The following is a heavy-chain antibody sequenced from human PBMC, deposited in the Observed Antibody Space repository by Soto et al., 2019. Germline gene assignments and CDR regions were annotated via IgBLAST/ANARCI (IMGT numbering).Heavy chain of an antibody. CDR1: GFTLSTYS. J-gene: IGHJ4*02. V-gene: IGHV3-21*01. D-gene: IGHD1-7*01. Sequence: GGSLRLSCAASGFTLSTYSMNWVRQAPGKGLEWVSSISGSRTSISYADSVKGRFTISRDNAKSSLYLQMNSLRVEDTAVYYCASRLTGPTPNPFDYWGQGTLVNVSS. CDR2: ISGSRTSI. CDR3: ASRLTGPTPNPFDY.